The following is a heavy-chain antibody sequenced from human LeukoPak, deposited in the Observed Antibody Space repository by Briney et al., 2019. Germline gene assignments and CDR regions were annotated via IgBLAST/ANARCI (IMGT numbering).Heavy chain of an antibody. D-gene: IGHD2-2*01. CDR2: INSDGSST. CDR3: ARGYCASTSCPKAYYFDY. J-gene: IGHJ4*02. CDR1: GFTFDDYA. Sequence: GGSLRLSCAASGFTFDDYAMHWVRQAPGKGLVWVSRINSDGSSTSYADSVKGRFTISRDNAKNTLYLQMNTLRAEDTAVYYCARGYCASTSCPKAYYFDYWGQGTLVSVSS. V-gene: IGHV3-74*01.